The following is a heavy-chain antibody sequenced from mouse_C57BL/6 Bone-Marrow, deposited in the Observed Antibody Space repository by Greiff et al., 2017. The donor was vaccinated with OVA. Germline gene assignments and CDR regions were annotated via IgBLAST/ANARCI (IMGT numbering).Heavy chain of an antibody. CDR2: FHPYNDDT. V-gene: IGHV1-47*01. J-gene: IGHJ3*01. D-gene: IGHD3-2*02. CDR1: GYTFTTYP. CDR3: ARVDSSGYVAWFAY. Sequence: VMLVESGAELVKPGASVKMSCKASGYTFTTYPIEWMKQNHGKSLEWIGNFHPYNDDTKYNEKFKGKATLTVEKSSSTVYLELSRLTSDDSAVYYCARVDSSGYVAWFAYWGQGTLVTVSA.